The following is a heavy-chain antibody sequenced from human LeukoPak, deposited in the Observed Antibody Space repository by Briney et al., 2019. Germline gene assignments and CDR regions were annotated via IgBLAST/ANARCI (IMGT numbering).Heavy chain of an antibody. CDR3: AKIYLRGVIIMGDYFDY. CDR1: GFTFSSYG. Sequence: GGSLRLSCAASGFTFSSYGMSWVRQAPGKGLEWVSGISGSGSSTYYADSVKGRFTISRDNSKNTLYLQMDSLRAEDTAVYYCAKIYLRGVIIMGDYFDYWGQGTLVTVSS. V-gene: IGHV3-23*01. J-gene: IGHJ4*02. D-gene: IGHD3-10*01. CDR2: ISGSGSST.